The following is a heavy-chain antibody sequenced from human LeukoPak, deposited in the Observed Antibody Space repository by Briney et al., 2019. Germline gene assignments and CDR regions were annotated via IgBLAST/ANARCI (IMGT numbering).Heavy chain of an antibody. CDR2: ISGSGGST. D-gene: IGHD1-26*01. V-gene: IGHV3-23*01. CDR1: GFTFTSYA. Sequence: PGGPLRLSCAASGFTFTSYAMSWVRQAPGKGLEWVSAISGSGGSTYYADSVKGRFTISSDNSKNTLYLQMNSLRAEDTAVYYCAKRGAEVGATVAPGDYWGQGTLVTVSS. J-gene: IGHJ4*02. CDR3: AKRGAEVGATVAPGDY.